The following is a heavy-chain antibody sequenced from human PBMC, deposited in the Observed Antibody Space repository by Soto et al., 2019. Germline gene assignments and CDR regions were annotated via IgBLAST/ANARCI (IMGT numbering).Heavy chain of an antibody. J-gene: IGHJ4*02. CDR2: ISAYNGNT. V-gene: IGHV1-18*01. Sequence: QVQLVQSGAEVKKPGASVKVSCKASGYTFTSYGISWVRQAPGQGLEWMGWISAYNGNTHYAQKLQGRVTMTTDTSTSTAYMELRSLRSDDTAVYFCARTGFYYYGSGSPVAVDYWGQGTLVTVSS. CDR3: ARTGFYYYGSGSPVAVDY. CDR1: GYTFTSYG. D-gene: IGHD3-10*01.